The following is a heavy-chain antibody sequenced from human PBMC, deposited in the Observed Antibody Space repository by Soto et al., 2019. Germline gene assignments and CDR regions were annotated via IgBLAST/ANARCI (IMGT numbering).Heavy chain of an antibody. CDR2: ISGSGGST. J-gene: IGHJ6*02. CDR1: GFTFSSYA. CDR3: AKEGAAEISHYYYYYGMDV. V-gene: IGHV3-23*01. D-gene: IGHD6-13*01. Sequence: EVQLLESGGGLVQPGGSLRLSCAASGFTFSSYAMSWVRQAPGKGLEWVSAISGSGGSTYYADSVKGRFTISRDNSKNTLYLQMNSLRAEDTAVYYCAKEGAAEISHYYYYYGMDVWGQGTTVTVSS.